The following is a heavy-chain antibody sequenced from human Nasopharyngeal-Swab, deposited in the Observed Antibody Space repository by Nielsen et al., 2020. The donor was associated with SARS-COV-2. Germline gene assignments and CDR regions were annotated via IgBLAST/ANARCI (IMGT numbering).Heavy chain of an antibody. V-gene: IGHV3-30*18. CDR2: ISFDGSNK. D-gene: IGHD1-1*01. Sequence: WILQPPGKGLEWVAVISFDGSNKYYADSVKGRFTSSRDNSKNTLYLQMNSLTAEDTAVYYCAKGVQLERGNYYYYYMDVWGKGTTVTVSS. CDR3: AKGVQLERGNYYYYYMDV. J-gene: IGHJ6*03.